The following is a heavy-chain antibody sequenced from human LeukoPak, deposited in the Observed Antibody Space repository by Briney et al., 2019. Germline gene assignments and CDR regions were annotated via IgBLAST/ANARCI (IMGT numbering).Heavy chain of an antibody. CDR3: ARLPRGAYCSGGSCHRSWYYYGMDV. J-gene: IGHJ6*02. CDR1: GGSFSGYY. Sequence: SETLSLTCAVYGGSFSGYYWSWIRQPPGKGLERIGEINHSGSTNYNPSLKSRVTISVDTSKNQFSLKLSSVTAADTAVYYCARLPRGAYCSGGSCHRSWYYYGMDVWGQGTTVTVSS. CDR2: INHSGST. D-gene: IGHD2-15*01. V-gene: IGHV4-34*01.